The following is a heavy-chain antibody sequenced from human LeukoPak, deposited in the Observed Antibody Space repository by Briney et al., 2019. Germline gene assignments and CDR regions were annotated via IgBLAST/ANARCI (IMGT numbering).Heavy chain of an antibody. Sequence: GWSLRLSCAASGFTFSSYWMHWVRQAPGKGLVWVSRINTDESSTSYADSVKGRFTISRDNAKNTLYVQMNSLRAEDTAVYYCASLAGATEFDSWGQGTLVTISS. CDR3: ASLAGATEFDS. J-gene: IGHJ4*02. CDR2: INTDESST. D-gene: IGHD1-26*01. V-gene: IGHV3-74*01. CDR1: GFTFSSYW.